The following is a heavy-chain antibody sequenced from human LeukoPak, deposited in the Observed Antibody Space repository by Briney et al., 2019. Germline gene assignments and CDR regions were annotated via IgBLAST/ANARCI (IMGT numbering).Heavy chain of an antibody. J-gene: IGHJ4*02. Sequence: PGGSLRLSCAVSGFTFSIYWVHWVRQAPGKGLVWVSSINSDGSSTSYADSVKGRFTISRDNAKNTLYLQMNTLRAEDTAVYYCASLDYWGQGTPVTVSS. CDR2: INSDGSST. CDR1: GFTFSIYW. V-gene: IGHV3-74*01. CDR3: ASLDY.